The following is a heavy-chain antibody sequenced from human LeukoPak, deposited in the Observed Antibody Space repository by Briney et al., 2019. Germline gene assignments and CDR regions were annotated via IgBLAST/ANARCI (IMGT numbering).Heavy chain of an antibody. V-gene: IGHV3-48*03. CDR1: GFTFSSYE. J-gene: IGHJ4*02. Sequence: HPGGSLRLSCAASGFTFSSYEMNWVRQAPGKGLEWVSYISSSGSTIYYADSVKGRFTISRDNAKNSLYLQMNSLRAEDTAVYYCARDTVVVVAATLWGQGTLVTVSS. CDR2: ISSSGSTI. CDR3: ARDTVVVVAATL. D-gene: IGHD2-15*01.